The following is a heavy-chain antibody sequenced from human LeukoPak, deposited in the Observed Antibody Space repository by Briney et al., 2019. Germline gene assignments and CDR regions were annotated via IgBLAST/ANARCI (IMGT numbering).Heavy chain of an antibody. CDR2: IIPIFGTA. CDR3: AREPSTYYYGSGSRPGENWFDP. D-gene: IGHD3-10*01. J-gene: IGHJ5*02. V-gene: IGHV1-69*06. Sequence: SVKVSCKASGGTFSSYAISWVRQAPGQGLEWMGGIIPIFGTANYAQKFQGRVTITADKSTSTAYMELSSLRSEDTAVYYCAREPSTYYYGSGSRPGENWFDPWAREPWSPSPQ. CDR1: GGTFSSYA.